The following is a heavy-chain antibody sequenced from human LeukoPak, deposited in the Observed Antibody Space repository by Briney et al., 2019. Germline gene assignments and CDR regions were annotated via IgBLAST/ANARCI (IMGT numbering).Heavy chain of an antibody. V-gene: IGHV3-21*01. CDR2: ISSSSSYI. D-gene: IGHD2/OR15-2a*01. CDR3: ARAFGQAHDAFDI. Sequence: PGGSLRLSRAASGFTFSSYSMNWVRQAPGKGLEWVSSISSSSSYIYYADSVKGRFTISRDNAKNSLYLQMNSLRAEDTAVYYCARAFGQAHDAFDIWGQGTMVTVSS. CDR1: GFTFSSYS. J-gene: IGHJ3*02.